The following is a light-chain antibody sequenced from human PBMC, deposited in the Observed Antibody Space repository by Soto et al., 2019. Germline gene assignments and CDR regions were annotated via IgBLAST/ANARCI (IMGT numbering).Light chain of an antibody. CDR3: QQYRT. V-gene: IGKV3-20*01. CDR2: GAS. CDR1: QSVSSTY. Sequence: EIVLTQSPGTLSLSPGERATLSCRASQSVSSTYLAWYQQKPGQAPRLLIYGASSRATGFPDRFSGSGSGTDFALTISRLEPEDFAVYYCQQYRTFGQGTKVELK. J-gene: IGKJ1*01.